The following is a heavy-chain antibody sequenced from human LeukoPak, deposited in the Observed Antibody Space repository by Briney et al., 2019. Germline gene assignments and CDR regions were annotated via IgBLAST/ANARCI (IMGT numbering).Heavy chain of an antibody. D-gene: IGHD3-22*01. CDR3: ARDYYYDSTAAPSDY. CDR1: GYTFTSYA. CDR2: INAGNGNT. Sequence: GASVKVSCKASGYTFTSYAMHWVRQAPGQRLEWMVWINAGNGNTKYSQKFQGRVTITRDTSASTAYMELSSLRSEDTAVYYCARDYYYDSTAAPSDYWGQGTLVTVSS. J-gene: IGHJ4*02. V-gene: IGHV1-3*01.